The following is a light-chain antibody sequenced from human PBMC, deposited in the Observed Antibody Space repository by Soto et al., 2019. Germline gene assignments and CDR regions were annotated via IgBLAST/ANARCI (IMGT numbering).Light chain of an antibody. J-gene: IGKJ5*01. CDR1: QSISSY. CDR2: AAS. CDR3: QQSYSTPIT. V-gene: IGKV1-39*01. Sequence: DIQMTQSPSSLSASVGDRVTITCRASQSISSYLNWYQQKPGKDPKLLIYAASSLQSGVPSRFSGSGSGTDFTLTISSLQPEDFATYYCQQSYSTPITFGQGTRL.